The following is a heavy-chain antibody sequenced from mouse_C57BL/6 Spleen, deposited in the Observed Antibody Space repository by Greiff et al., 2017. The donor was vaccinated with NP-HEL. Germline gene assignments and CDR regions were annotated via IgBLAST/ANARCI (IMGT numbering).Heavy chain of an antibody. CDR3: ARDSYYGSSFYWYFDV. CDR1: GYSITSGYY. CDR2: ISYAGSN. V-gene: IGHV3-6*01. Sequence: EVQLQQSGPGLVKPSQSLSLTCSVTGYSITSGYYWNWIRQFPGNKLEWMGYISYAGSNNYNPSLKNRISITRDTSTHQFFLKLNCVTTEDTATYYCARDSYYGSSFYWYFDVWGTGTTVTVSS. D-gene: IGHD1-1*01. J-gene: IGHJ1*03.